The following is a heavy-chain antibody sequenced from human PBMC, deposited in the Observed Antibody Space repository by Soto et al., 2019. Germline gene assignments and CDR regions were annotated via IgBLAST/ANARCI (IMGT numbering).Heavy chain of an antibody. V-gene: IGHV3-30-3*01. D-gene: IGHD3-10*01. Sequence: GSLRLSCAASGFTFSSYAMHWVRQAPGKGLEWVAVISYDGSNKYYADSVKGRFTISRDNSKNTLYLQMNSLRAEDTAVYYCARDKAVRGVIGSYYYGMDVWGQGTTVTVSS. CDR1: GFTFSSYA. CDR2: ISYDGSNK. CDR3: ARDKAVRGVIGSYYYGMDV. J-gene: IGHJ6*02.